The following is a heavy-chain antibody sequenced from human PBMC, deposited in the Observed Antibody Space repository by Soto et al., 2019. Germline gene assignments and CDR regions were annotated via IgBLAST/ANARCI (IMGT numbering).Heavy chain of an antibody. Sequence: PSETLSLTCTVSGGSISSYYWSWIRQPPGKGLEWIGYIYYSGSTTYNPSLKSRVTISVDTSKNQFSLKLSSVTAADTAVYYCARDSYSYGSFDPLRQGTRGTVSS. V-gene: IGHV4-59*01. J-gene: IGHJ5*02. CDR2: IYYSGST. D-gene: IGHD5-18*01. CDR1: GGSISSYY. CDR3: ARDSYSYGSFDP.